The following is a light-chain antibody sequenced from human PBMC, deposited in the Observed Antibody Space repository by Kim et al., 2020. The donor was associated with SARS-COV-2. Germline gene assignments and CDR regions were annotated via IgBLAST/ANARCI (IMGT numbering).Light chain of an antibody. Sequence: GQSVTISCTGTNSDVGGYNYVSWYQQHPGKAPKLVIYSVNKRPSGVPDRFSGSKSGNTASLTISGLQAEDEADYYCCSYAGSYNWVFGGGTKLTVL. CDR2: SVN. J-gene: IGLJ3*02. CDR1: NSDVGGYNY. CDR3: CSYAGSYNWV. V-gene: IGLV2-11*01.